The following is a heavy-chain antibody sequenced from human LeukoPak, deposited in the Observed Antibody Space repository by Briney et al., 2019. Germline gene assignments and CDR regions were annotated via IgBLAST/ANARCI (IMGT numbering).Heavy chain of an antibody. D-gene: IGHD3-10*01. V-gene: IGHV3-30*03. CDR2: ISFDGSNK. CDR1: GFSFSNYG. J-gene: IGHJ4*02. Sequence: GGSLRLSCAASGFSFSNYGMHWVRQAPGKGLEWVAVISFDGSNKYYEDSVKGRFTISRDNSRNTLYLQMNSLRAEGTAIYYCARWFGELFFDYCGQGTLVTVSS. CDR3: ARWFGELFFDY.